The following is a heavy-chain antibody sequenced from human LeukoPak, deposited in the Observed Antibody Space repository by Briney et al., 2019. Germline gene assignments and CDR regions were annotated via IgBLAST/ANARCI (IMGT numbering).Heavy chain of an antibody. CDR1: GFTFSNYY. Sequence: PGGSLRLSCAASGFTFSNYYMNWVRQAPGQGLEWVSSISSGSSYIYYADSVKGRFTISRDNAKNSLFLQMNSLRAEDTAVYYCARGQTVTTKIPDYWGRGTLVTVSS. CDR2: ISSGSSYI. CDR3: ARGQTVTTKIPDY. D-gene: IGHD4-17*01. J-gene: IGHJ4*02. V-gene: IGHV3-21*01.